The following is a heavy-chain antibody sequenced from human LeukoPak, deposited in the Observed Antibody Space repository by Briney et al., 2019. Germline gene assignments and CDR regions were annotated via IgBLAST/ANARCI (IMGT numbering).Heavy chain of an antibody. J-gene: IGHJ4*02. CDR3: ASQPLRRNSSGPPQEFDY. CDR1: GGTFSSYA. D-gene: IGHD3-22*01. CDR2: IIPIFGTA. Sequence: ASLKVSCKYSGGTFSSYAISWVRQAPGQGLECMGRIIPIFGTANYAQKFQGRVTITTDESTNTAYMELSSLRSEDTAVYYCASQPLRRNSSGPPQEFDYWGQGTLVTVSS. V-gene: IGHV1-69*05.